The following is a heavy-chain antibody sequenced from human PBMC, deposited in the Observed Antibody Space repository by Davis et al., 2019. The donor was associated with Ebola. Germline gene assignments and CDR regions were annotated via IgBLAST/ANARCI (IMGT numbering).Heavy chain of an antibody. CDR1: GGSFSGYY. CDR3: ARGRMLGLYYYYYGMDV. J-gene: IGHJ6*02. D-gene: IGHD2-8*01. CDR2: INHSGST. V-gene: IGHV4-34*01. Sequence: SETLSLTCAVYGGSFSGYYWSWIRQPPGKGLEWIGEINHSGSTNYNPSLKSRVTISVDTSKNQFSLKLSSVTAADTAVYYCARGRMLGLYYYYYGMDVWGQGTTVTVSS.